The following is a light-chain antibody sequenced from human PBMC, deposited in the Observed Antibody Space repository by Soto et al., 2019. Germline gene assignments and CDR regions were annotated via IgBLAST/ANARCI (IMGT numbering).Light chain of an antibody. Sequence: QPVLTQPPSVSGAPGQRVTISCTGSSSNIGAGYDVHWYQQLPGTAPKLLIYGNSNRPSGVPDRFSGSKSGTSASLAITGLQAEAEADYYCQSYDSSLSGYVFGTGTKLTVL. CDR2: GNS. CDR1: SSNIGAGYD. CDR3: QSYDSSLSGYV. J-gene: IGLJ1*01. V-gene: IGLV1-40*01.